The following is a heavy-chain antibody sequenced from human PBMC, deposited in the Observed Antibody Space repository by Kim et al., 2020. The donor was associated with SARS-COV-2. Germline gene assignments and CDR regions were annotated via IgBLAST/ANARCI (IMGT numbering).Heavy chain of an antibody. Sequence: ASVKVSCKASGYTFTSYAMHWVRQAPGQRLEWMGWINAGNGNTKYSQKFQGRVTITRDTSASTAYMELSSLRSEDTAVYYCAREKPSVQLEPLYGMDVWGQGTTVTVSS. CDR2: INAGNGNT. V-gene: IGHV1-3*01. J-gene: IGHJ6*02. D-gene: IGHD1-1*01. CDR1: GYTFTSYA. CDR3: AREKPSVQLEPLYGMDV.